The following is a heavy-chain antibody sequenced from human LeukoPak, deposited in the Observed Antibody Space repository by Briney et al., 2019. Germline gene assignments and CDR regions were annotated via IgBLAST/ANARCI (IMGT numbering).Heavy chain of an antibody. D-gene: IGHD4-17*01. CDR1: GGSISSGGYY. J-gene: IGHJ4*02. Sequence: PSQTLSLTCTVSGGSISSGGYYWSWIRQHPGKGLEWIGYIYYSGSTYYNPSLKSRVTISVDTSKNQFSLKLSSVTAADTAVYYSARGGGTVTHYFDYWGQGTLVTVSS. V-gene: IGHV4-31*03. CDR3: ARGGGTVTHYFDY. CDR2: IYYSGST.